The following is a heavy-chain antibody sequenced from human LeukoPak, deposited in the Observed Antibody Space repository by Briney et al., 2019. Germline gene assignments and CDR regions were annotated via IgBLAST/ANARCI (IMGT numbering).Heavy chain of an antibody. Sequence: GESLKISCKGSGYSFTSYWIVWVRQMPGKGLEWMGIIYPGDSDTRYSPSFQGQVTISADKSITTAYLQWSSLKASDTAMYYCARLGGYCSGGSCYSLGYFQHWGQGTLVTVSS. V-gene: IGHV5-51*01. CDR2: IYPGDSDT. D-gene: IGHD2-15*01. CDR1: GYSFTSYW. J-gene: IGHJ1*01. CDR3: ARLGGYCSGGSCYSLGYFQH.